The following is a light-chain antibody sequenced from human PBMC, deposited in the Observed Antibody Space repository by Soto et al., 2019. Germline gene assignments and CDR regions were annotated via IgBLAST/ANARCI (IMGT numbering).Light chain of an antibody. CDR3: QQYDRYSKT. CDR1: ESISSW. CDR2: KAS. J-gene: IGKJ1*01. V-gene: IGKV1-5*03. Sequence: DIRMTQSPSTLSASVGDRVTTTCRASESISSWLAWYQQKPGKAPKLLIYKASSLERGVPSRFSGSGSGIEFTLTISSLQPDDFATYYCQQYDRYSKTFGPGTKVDIK.